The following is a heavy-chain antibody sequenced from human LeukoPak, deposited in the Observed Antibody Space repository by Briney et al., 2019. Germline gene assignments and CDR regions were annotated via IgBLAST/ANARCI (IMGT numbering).Heavy chain of an antibody. D-gene: IGHD3-22*01. CDR2: INPNSGGT. CDR3: ARAPSYYYDSSGYPSESVLWFDP. V-gene: IGHV1-2*02. J-gene: IGHJ5*02. Sequence: ASVKVSCKASGYTFTGYYMHWVRQAPGQGLEWMGWINPNSGGTNYAQKFQGRVTMTRDTSISTAYMELSRLRSDDTAVYYCARAPSYYYDSSGYPSESVLWFDPWGQGTLVTVSS. CDR1: GYTFTGYY.